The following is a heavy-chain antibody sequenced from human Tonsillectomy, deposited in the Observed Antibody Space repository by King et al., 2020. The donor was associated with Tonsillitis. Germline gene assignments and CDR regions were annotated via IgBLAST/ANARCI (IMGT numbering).Heavy chain of an antibody. J-gene: IGHJ4*02. CDR1: GFTFSSYA. CDR3: AKVGGDTAIPFVY. Sequence: EVQLVQSGGGFVQPGGSLRLSCAASGFTFSSYAMSCVRHAPGKRLECVAAISGSGGSTYYADSVKGRFTISRDNSKNTLYLQMNSLRAEVTAVYYCAKVGGDTAIPFVYWGQGTLVTVSS. V-gene: IGHV3-23*04. CDR2: ISGSGGST. D-gene: IGHD5-18*01.